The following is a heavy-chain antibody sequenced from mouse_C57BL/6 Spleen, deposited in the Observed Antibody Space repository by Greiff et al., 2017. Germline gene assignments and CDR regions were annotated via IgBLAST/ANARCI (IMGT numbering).Heavy chain of an antibody. CDR2: ISSGSSTI. V-gene: IGHV5-17*01. J-gene: IGHJ1*03. D-gene: IGHD2-3*01. Sequence: EVQLVESGGGLVKPGGSLKLSCAASGFTFSDYGMHWVRQAPEKGLEWVAYISSGSSTIYYADTVKGRFTISRDNAKNTLFLQMTRLRSEDTAMYYCARRDGYYQHWYFDVWGTGTTVTVSS. CDR1: GFTFSDYG. CDR3: ARRDGYYQHWYFDV.